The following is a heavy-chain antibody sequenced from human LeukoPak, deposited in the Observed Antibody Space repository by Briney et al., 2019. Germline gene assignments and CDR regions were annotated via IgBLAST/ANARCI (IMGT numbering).Heavy chain of an antibody. D-gene: IGHD6-13*01. CDR2: INHSGST. V-gene: IGHV4-34*01. CDR3: ARRPLLAAPGGGVHY. J-gene: IGHJ4*02. Sequence: SETLSLTCAVDGGSFSGYYWTWIRQPPGKGPEWIGEINHSGSTNYNPSLKSRVTISVDTSRNQISLKLSSVTAADTAVYYCARRPLLAAPGGGVHYWGQGTLVTVSS. CDR1: GGSFSGYY.